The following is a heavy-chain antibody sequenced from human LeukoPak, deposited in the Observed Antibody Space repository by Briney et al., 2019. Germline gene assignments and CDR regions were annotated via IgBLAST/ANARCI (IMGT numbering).Heavy chain of an antibody. D-gene: IGHD2-15*01. J-gene: IGHJ4*02. CDR1: GYTFTGYY. CDR3: ARDSCSGGSCYSGQYYFDY. CDR2: INPNSGGT. Sequence: ASVKVSCKASGYTFTGYYIHWVRQAPGQGLEWMGWINPNSGGTSYAQKFQGRVTMTRDTSISTAYLELSRLRSDDTAVFFCARDSCSGGSCYSGQYYFDYWGQGTLVTVSS. V-gene: IGHV1-2*02.